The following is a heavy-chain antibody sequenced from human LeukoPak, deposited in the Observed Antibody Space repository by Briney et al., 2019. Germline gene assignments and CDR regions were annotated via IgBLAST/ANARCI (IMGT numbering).Heavy chain of an antibody. J-gene: IGHJ4*02. CDR2: VSFDGSRE. D-gene: IGHD2-8*01. CDR1: GFTFSSYG. V-gene: IGHV3-30*19. CDR3: ARGYCATANCPPHAI. Sequence: GGSLRLSCAASGFTFSSYGMHWVRQAPGKGLEWVAVVSFDGSREYLADSVKHRFTISRDNSKNTLYLQMNSLTVEDTAFYYCARGYCATANCPPHAIWGQGTLVTVSS.